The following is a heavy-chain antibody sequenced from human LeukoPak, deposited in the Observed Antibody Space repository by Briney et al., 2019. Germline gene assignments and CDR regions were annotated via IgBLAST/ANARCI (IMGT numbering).Heavy chain of an antibody. CDR2: MNPNSGNT. CDR3: ARHDGKWFSTALDY. V-gene: IGHV1-8*01. D-gene: IGHD3-10*01. J-gene: IGHJ4*02. Sequence: ASVKVSCKASGYTFTSYDINWVRQATGQGLEWMGWMNPNSGNTGYAQKFQGRVTMTRNTSISTAYMELSSLRSEDTAVYYCARHDGKWFSTALDYWGQGTLVTVSS. CDR1: GYTFTSYD.